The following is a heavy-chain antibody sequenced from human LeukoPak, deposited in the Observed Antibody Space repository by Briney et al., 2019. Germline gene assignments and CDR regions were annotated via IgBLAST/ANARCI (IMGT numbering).Heavy chain of an antibody. CDR3: AKDMGYDILTGFDY. Sequence: GGSLRLSCAASGFTFSIYEMNWVRQAPGKGLEWISHINTDSSSIHYADSMKGRFTISRDNAKNSLYLQMNSLRAENTALYYCAKDMGYDILTGFDYWGQGTLVTVSS. J-gene: IGHJ4*02. CDR2: INTDSSSI. V-gene: IGHV3-48*04. D-gene: IGHD3-9*01. CDR1: GFTFSIYE.